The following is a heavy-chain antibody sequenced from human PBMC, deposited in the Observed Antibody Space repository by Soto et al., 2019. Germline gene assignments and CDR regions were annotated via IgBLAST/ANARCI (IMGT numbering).Heavy chain of an antibody. CDR1: GYTFTHYA. V-gene: IGHV1-3*01. Sequence: QVQLVQSGAEVKKPGASVKVSCTASGYTFTHYAIHWVRHAPGQRLEWMGFINAGSGNTEYSQTFQGRLTFTKDTSASTAYMDLSSLRSEDTAIYYCARGLAADGAWGQGTLVIVSS. CDR3: ARGLAADGA. CDR2: INAGSGNT. J-gene: IGHJ5*02. D-gene: IGHD6-13*01.